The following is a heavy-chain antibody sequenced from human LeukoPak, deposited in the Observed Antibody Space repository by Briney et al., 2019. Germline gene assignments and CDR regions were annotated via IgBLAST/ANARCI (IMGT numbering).Heavy chain of an antibody. CDR2: IRSKANSYAT. D-gene: IGHD3-22*01. CDR3: TSQGPYDXXGXYDY. V-gene: IGHV3-73*01. CDR1: GFTFSGSA. Sequence: GGSLRLSCAASGFTFSGSAMHWVRQASGKGLEWVGRIRSKANSYATAYAASVKGRFTISRDDSKNTAYLQMNSLKTKDTAVYYCTSQGPYDXXGXYDYWGQGTLVTVSS. J-gene: IGHJ4*02.